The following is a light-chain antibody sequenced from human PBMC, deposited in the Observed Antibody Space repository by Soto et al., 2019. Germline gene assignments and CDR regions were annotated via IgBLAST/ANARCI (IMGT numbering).Light chain of an antibody. CDR3: QHYNSYSEE. CDR1: QTISSW. V-gene: IGKV1-5*03. J-gene: IGKJ1*01. CDR2: KAS. Sequence: IQMTHSPSTLSGSVGDRVTITCRASQTISSWLAWYQQKPGKAPKLLIYKASTLKSGVPSRFSGSGSGIEFTLTISSLQPDDFATYYCQHYNSYSEEFGQGTKVDIK.